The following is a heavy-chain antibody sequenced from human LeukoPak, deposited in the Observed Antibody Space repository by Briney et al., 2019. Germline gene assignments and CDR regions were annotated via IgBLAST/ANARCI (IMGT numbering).Heavy chain of an antibody. V-gene: IGHV3-9*03. CDR3: AKDMYGSGINDAFDI. CDR2: ISWNSGSI. Sequence: AGGSLRLSCAASGFTFDDYAMHWVRQAPGKGLEWVSGISWNSGSIGYVDSVKGRFTISRDNAKNSLYLQMNSLRAEDMALYYCAKDMYGSGINDAFDIWGQGTMVTVSS. CDR1: GFTFDDYA. J-gene: IGHJ3*02. D-gene: IGHD3-10*01.